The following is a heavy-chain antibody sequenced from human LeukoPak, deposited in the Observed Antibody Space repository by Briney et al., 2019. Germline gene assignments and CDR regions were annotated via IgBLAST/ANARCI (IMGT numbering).Heavy chain of an antibody. CDR3: AKGGSAAAGTWFDP. D-gene: IGHD6-13*01. CDR2: ISGSGGST. CDR1: GFTFSSYA. Sequence: GGPLRLSCAASGFTFSSYAMSWVRQAPGKGLEWVSAISGSGGSTYYADSVKGRFTISRDNSKNALYLQMNSLRAEDTAVYYCAKGGSAAAGTWFDPWGQRTLVTVSS. J-gene: IGHJ5*02. V-gene: IGHV3-23*01.